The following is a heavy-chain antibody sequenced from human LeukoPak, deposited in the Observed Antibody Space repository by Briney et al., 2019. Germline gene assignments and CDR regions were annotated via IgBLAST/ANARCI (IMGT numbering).Heavy chain of an antibody. V-gene: IGHV3-23*01. Sequence: GGSLRLSCAASGFTFSSYAMSWVRQAPGKGLEWVSAISGSGGSTYYADSVKGRFTISRDNSKNTLYLQMNSLRAEDTAVYYCAKNYDSSGYRYYYYGMDVWGQGTTVTVSS. CDR1: GFTFSSYA. D-gene: IGHD3-22*01. CDR2: ISGSGGST. CDR3: AKNYDSSGYRYYYYGMDV. J-gene: IGHJ6*02.